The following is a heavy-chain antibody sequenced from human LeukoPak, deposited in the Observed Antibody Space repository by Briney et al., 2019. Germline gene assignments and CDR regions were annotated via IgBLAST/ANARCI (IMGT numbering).Heavy chain of an antibody. CDR3: ARDKWELLPIWYYFDY. CDR1: GGSFSGYY. V-gene: IGHV4-34*01. CDR2: INHSGST. J-gene: IGHJ4*02. D-gene: IGHD1-26*01. Sequence: SETLSLTCAVYGGSFSGYYWSWIRQPPGKGLEWIGEINHSGSTNYNPSLKSRVTISVDTSKNQFSLKLSSVTAADTAVYYCARDKWELLPIWYYFDYWGQGTLVTVSS.